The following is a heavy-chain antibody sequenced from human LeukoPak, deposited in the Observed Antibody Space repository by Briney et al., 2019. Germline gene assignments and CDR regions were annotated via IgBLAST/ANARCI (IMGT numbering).Heavy chain of an antibody. CDR1: GGTFSSYA. D-gene: IGHD3-3*01. V-gene: IGHV1-69*13. Sequence: ASVTVSCKASGGTFSSYAISWVRQAPGQGLEWMGGIIPIFGTANYAQKFQGRVTITADESTSTAYMELSSLRSEDTAVYYCARAPADDWSGYNNWFDPWGQGTLVTVSS. CDR2: IIPIFGTA. CDR3: ARAPADDWSGYNNWFDP. J-gene: IGHJ5*02.